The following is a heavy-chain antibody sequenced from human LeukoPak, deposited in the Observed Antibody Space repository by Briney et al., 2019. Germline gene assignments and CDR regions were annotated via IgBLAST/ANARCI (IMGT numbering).Heavy chain of an antibody. D-gene: IGHD6-19*01. CDR3: ARDPDSSGWYFPFDY. CDR2: ISYDGSNK. V-gene: IGHV3-30-3*01. J-gene: IGHJ4*02. CDR1: GFTFSSYA. Sequence: GGSLRLSCAASGFTFSSYAMHWVRQAPGKGLEWVAVISYDGSNKYYADSVKGRFTISRDNSKNTLYLQMNSLRAEDTAVYYCARDPDSSGWYFPFDYWGQGTLVTVSS.